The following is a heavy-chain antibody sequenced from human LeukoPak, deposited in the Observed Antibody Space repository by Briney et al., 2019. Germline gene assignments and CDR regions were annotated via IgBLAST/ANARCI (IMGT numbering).Heavy chain of an antibody. J-gene: IGHJ5*02. Sequence: PSETLSLTCTVSGGSISSGGYYWSWIRQPPGKGLEWIGYIYYSGSTNYNPSLKSRVTISVDTSKNQFSLKLSSVTAADTAVYYCARHEPLLWFGEWRTTGNWFDPWGQGTLVTVSS. D-gene: IGHD3-10*01. CDR3: ARHEPLLWFGEWRTTGNWFDP. V-gene: IGHV4-61*08. CDR1: GGSISSGGYY. CDR2: IYYSGST.